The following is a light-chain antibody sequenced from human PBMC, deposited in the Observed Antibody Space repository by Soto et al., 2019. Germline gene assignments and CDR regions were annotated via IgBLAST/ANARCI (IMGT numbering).Light chain of an antibody. CDR1: SSDAGAYNY. CDR3: CSYAVSYTLYV. V-gene: IGLV2-11*01. CDR2: DVN. Sequence: QSVLTQPSSVSGSPGQSVTISCTGTSSDAGAYNYVSWYQQHPGKAPKLMIYDVNKRPSGVPDRFSGSKSGNTASLTISGLQAEDEADYFCCSYAVSYTLYVFGTGTKVTVL. J-gene: IGLJ1*01.